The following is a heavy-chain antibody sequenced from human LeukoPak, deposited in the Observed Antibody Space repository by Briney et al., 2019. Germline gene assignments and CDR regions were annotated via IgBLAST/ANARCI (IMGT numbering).Heavy chain of an antibody. J-gene: IGHJ6*02. CDR3: AREFGVRYGMDV. V-gene: IGHV3-23*01. CDR2: ISGSGGST. Sequence: GGSLRLSCAASGLTFSNYAMSWVRQAPGKGLEWVSAISGSGGSTYYADSVKGRFTISRDNSKNTLYLQMNSLRAEDTAVYYCAREFGVRYGMDVWGQGTTVTVSS. D-gene: IGHD3-16*01. CDR1: GLTFSNYA.